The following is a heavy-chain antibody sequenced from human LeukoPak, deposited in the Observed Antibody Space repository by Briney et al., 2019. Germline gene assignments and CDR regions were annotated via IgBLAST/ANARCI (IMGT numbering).Heavy chain of an antibody. CDR2: VKSKTDGGTT. V-gene: IGHV3-15*01. CDR1: GFTFSNAW. CDR3: TTDYYYDSSGYFGNDAFDI. D-gene: IGHD3-22*01. Sequence: GGSLRLSCAASGFTFSNAWMSWVRQAPGKGLEWAGRVKSKTDGGTTDYAAPVKGRFTISRDDSKNTLYLQMNSLKTEDTAVYYCTTDYYYDSSGYFGNDAFDIWSQGTMVTVSS. J-gene: IGHJ3*02.